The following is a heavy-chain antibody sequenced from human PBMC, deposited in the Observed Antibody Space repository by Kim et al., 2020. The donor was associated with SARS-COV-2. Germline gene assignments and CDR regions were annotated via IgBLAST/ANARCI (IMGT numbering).Heavy chain of an antibody. CDR2: ISGDGNII. V-gene: IGHV3-43*02. CDR1: GFTFHEYA. CDR3: AKEGAEAAAPIDH. Sequence: GGSLRLSCEASGFTFHEYAMHWVRQARGKGLEWVSLISGDGNIIYYGDSVKGRFTISRDNSKKSLFLQINSLRSEDTATYYCAKEGAEAAAPIDHWGQGTRVTVSS. D-gene: IGHD6-19*01. J-gene: IGHJ4*02.